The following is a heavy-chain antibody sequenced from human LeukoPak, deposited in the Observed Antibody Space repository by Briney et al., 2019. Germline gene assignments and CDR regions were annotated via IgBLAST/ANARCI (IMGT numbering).Heavy chain of an antibody. V-gene: IGHV1-46*01. D-gene: IGHD5-12*01. CDR3: ARDYSGYDY. CDR1: GYTFTNYY. J-gene: IGHJ4*02. Sequence: GASVKVSCKASGYTFTNYYMHWVRQAPGQGLEWMGIINPSGGSTNYAQTFQGRVTVTGDTSTSTVYMELSSLRSEDTAVYYCARDYSGYDYWGQGTLVTVSS. CDR2: INPSGGST.